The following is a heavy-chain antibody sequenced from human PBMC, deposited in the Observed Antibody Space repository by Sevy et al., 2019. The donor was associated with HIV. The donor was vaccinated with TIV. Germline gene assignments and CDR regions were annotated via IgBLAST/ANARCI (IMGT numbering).Heavy chain of an antibody. CDR1: GYIFTSYG. J-gene: IGHJ4*02. D-gene: IGHD3-22*01. V-gene: IGHV1-18*01. CDR3: ARDGYDGSGYQRGLFDF. CDR2: INGHNGNT. Sequence: ASVKVSCKASGYIFTSYGISWVRQAPRQGLEWMGWINGHNGNTNYVQNLQGRVPMTTDTSTNTAYMELRSLRSDDTAVYYCARDGYDGSGYQRGLFDFWGQGTLVTVSS.